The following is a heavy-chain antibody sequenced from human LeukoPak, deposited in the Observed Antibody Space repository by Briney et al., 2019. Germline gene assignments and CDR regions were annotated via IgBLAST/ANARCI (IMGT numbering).Heavy chain of an antibody. CDR1: GVPISWYY. D-gene: IGHD1-14*01. J-gene: IGHJ3*02. Sequence: AEPLSHPCTVSGVPISWYYWSWIRQPPGKGLEGVGYIYYSGSTNYNPSLKSRVTISLDTSKNQFSLKLSAVTAADTAVYYCARDTGAAAFDIWGQGTMVTVSS. CDR3: ARDTGAAAFDI. CDR2: IYYSGST. V-gene: IGHV4-59*01.